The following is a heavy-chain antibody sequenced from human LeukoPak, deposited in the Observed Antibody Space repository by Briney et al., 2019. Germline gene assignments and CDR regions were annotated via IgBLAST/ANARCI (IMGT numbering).Heavy chain of an antibody. D-gene: IGHD1-7*01. CDR2: ISSNGGST. CDR3: ARGSWNYYFDY. J-gene: IGHJ4*02. Sequence: GGSLRLSCAASGFTFSSHAMHWVRQAPGKGLEYVSAISSNGGSTYYANSVKGRFTISGDNSKNTLYLQMGSLRAEDMAVYYCARGSWNYYFDYWGQGTLVTVSS. V-gene: IGHV3-64*01. CDR1: GFTFSSHA.